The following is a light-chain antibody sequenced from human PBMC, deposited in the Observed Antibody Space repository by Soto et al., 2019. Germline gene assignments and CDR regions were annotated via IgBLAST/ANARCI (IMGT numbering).Light chain of an antibody. Sequence: QSVLTQPASVSGSPGQSITISCTGTSSDVGGYNYVSWYQQHPGQAPKLIIYDVTNRPSGISNRFSGSKSGNTASLTISGLQTEDESDYYCISFTSRHIYVFGTGTPVTVL. CDR2: DVT. J-gene: IGLJ1*01. CDR3: ISFTSRHIYV. CDR1: SSDVGGYNY. V-gene: IGLV2-14*03.